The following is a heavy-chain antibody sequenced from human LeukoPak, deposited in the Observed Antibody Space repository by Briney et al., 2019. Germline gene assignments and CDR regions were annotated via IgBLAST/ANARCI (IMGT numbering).Heavy chain of an antibody. CDR3: ARGSVVLLWFGEFNFDY. CDR1: GYTFTGYY. J-gene: IGHJ4*02. D-gene: IGHD3-10*01. CDR2: INPNSGGT. V-gene: IGHV1-2*04. Sequence: ASVKVSCKASGYTFTGYYMHWVRQAPGQGLEWMGWINPNSGGTNYAQKFQGWVTMTRDTSISTAYMELSRLRSDDTAVYYCARGSVVLLWFGEFNFDYWGQGTLVTVSS.